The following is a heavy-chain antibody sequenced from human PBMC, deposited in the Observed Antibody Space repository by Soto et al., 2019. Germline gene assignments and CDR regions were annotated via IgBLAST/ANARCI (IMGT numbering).Heavy chain of an antibody. CDR2: ISSSSSTI. D-gene: IGHD5-18*01. V-gene: IGHV3-48*02. J-gene: IGHJ4*02. CDR1: GFTFSSYN. CDR3: ARPRGYSYVLPDF. Sequence: EVQLVESGGGLVQPGGSLRLSCAASGFTFSSYNMNWVRQAPGEGLEWVSYISSSSSTIYHADSVKGRFTISRDNAKNSLYLQMNSLRDEDTAVYYCARPRGYSYVLPDFWGQGTLVTVSS.